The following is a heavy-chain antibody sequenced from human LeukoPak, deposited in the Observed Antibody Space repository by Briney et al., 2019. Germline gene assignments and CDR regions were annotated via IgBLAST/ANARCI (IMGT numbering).Heavy chain of an antibody. Sequence: GGSLRLSCAASGFTFSSYGMHWVRQAPGKGLEGVAVISYDGSNKYYADSVKGRFTISRDNSKNTLYLQMNSLRAEDTAVYYCAKDRQLLWFGELFYYWGQGTLVTVSS. V-gene: IGHV3-30*18. CDR2: ISYDGSNK. D-gene: IGHD3-10*01. CDR1: GFTFSSYG. CDR3: AKDRQLLWFGELFYY. J-gene: IGHJ4*02.